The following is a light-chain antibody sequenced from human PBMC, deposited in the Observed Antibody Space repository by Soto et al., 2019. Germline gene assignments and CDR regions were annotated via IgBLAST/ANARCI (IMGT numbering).Light chain of an antibody. Sequence: QSVLTQPRSVSGSPGQSVTISCTGTSSDVGTYDFVSWYQQHPGKAPRLMIFDVSERPSGGPDRFSGSKSGNTASLTISGLQAEDEADYYCCLYAVTFYVFGTGTKVTV. CDR2: DVS. CDR3: CLYAVTFYV. J-gene: IGLJ1*01. CDR1: SSDVGTYDF. V-gene: IGLV2-11*01.